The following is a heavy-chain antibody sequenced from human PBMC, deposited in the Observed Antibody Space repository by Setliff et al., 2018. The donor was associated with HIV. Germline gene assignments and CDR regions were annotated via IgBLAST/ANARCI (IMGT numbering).Heavy chain of an antibody. CDR2: IYHSGNT. CDR1: GYSISSGYY. Sequence: PSETLSLTCTVSGYSISSGYYWGWIRQPPGKGLEWIGNIYHSGNTYYNPSLKSRVTISVDTSTNQFSLKLSSVTVADTAVYYCARPRLHNYYYYGMDVWGQGTTVTVSS. J-gene: IGHJ6*02. V-gene: IGHV4-38-2*02. D-gene: IGHD2-21*02. CDR3: ARPRLHNYYYYGMDV.